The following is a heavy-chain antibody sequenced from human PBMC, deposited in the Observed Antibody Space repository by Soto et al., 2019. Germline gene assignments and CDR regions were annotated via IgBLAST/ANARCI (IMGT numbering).Heavy chain of an antibody. D-gene: IGHD2-15*01. Sequence: SETLSLTCAVSGGSISSSNWWSWVRQPPGKGLEWIGEIYHSGSTNYNPSLKSRVTISVDKSKNQFSLKLSSVTAADTAVYYCARSPPLVAVERGNWFDPWGQGTLVTVSS. CDR3: ARSPPLVAVERGNWFDP. V-gene: IGHV4-4*02. J-gene: IGHJ5*02. CDR2: IYHSGST. CDR1: GGSISSSNW.